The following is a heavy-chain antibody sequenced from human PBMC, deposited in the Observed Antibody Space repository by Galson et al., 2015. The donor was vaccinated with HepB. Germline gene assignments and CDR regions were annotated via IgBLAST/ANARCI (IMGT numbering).Heavy chain of an antibody. Sequence: SVKVSCKASGYTFTSYGISWVRQAPGQGLEWMGWISAYNGNTNYAQKFQGRVTMITDTSTSTAYVELSSLRSEDTAVYYCARNIAVAGMVDYWGQGTLVTVSS. J-gene: IGHJ4*02. V-gene: IGHV1-18*04. CDR1: GYTFTSYG. CDR3: ARNIAVAGMVDY. CDR2: ISAYNGNT. D-gene: IGHD6-19*01.